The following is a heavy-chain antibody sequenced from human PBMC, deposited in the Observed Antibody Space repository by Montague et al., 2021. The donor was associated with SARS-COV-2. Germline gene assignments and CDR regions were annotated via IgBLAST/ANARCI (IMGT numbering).Heavy chain of an antibody. D-gene: IGHD2-21*01. CDR2: ISYSGXT. CDR3: ARRRHIVVVIAIPGWFDP. CDR1: GGSISSSSYY. Sequence: SETLSLTCTVSGGSISSSSYYWGWIRQAPGKGLEWIGSISYSGXTXYXXXXKXRVTISVDTSKNQFSLKLSSVTAADTAVYYCARRRHIVVVIAIPGWFDPWGQGTLVTVSS. J-gene: IGHJ5*02. V-gene: IGHV4-39*01.